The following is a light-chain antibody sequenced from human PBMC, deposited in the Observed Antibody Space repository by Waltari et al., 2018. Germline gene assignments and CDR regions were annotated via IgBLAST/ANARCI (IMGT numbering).Light chain of an antibody. Sequence: DIQMTQSPCTLSASVGDRVTITCRASQYISDLLAWYQQKPGKPPKLLIYAASILESGVPSRFSGSGSGTQFTLTISSLQPDDFATYYCQQYDSYSLTFGGGTKVEIK. V-gene: IGKV1-5*03. CDR1: QYISDL. CDR2: AAS. CDR3: QQYDSYSLT. J-gene: IGKJ4*01.